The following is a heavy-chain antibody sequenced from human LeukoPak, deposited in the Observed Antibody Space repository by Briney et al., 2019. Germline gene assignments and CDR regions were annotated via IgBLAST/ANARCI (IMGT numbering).Heavy chain of an antibody. D-gene: IGHD5-24*01. CDR1: GGTFSSYA. J-gene: IGHJ5*02. CDR2: IIPIFGTA. CDR3: ARERRRDGYRFDP. Sequence: GASVKVSCKASGGTFSSYAISWVRQAPGQGLEWMGGIIPIFGTANYAQKFQGRVTITTDESTSTAYMELSSLRSEDTAVYYCARERRRDGYRFDPWGQGTLVTVSS. V-gene: IGHV1-69*05.